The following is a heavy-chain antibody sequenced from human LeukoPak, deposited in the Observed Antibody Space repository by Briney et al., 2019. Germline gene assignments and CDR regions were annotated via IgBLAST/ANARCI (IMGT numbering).Heavy chain of an antibody. D-gene: IGHD2-8*01. CDR1: GASISSHY. V-gene: IGHV4-59*11. J-gene: IGHJ5*02. Sequence: ASETLSLTCTVSGASISSHYWSWIRQPPGKGLEWIGYIYYSGSSNYNPSPKSRVTISLDTSKNQFSLKLSSVTAADTAVYYCAKGMGGKYCTNGLCYYSWFDPWGQGTLVTVSS. CDR2: IYYSGSS. CDR3: AKGMGGKYCTNGLCYYSWFDP.